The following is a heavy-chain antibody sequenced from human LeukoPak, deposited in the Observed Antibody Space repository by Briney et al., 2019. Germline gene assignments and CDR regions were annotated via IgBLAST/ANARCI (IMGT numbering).Heavy chain of an antibody. CDR1: GFTFSNYA. J-gene: IGHJ4*02. CDR3: AKWGDYDVLTGYYDPDY. Sequence: GASLRLSCVASGFTFSNYAMSWVRQAPGKGLEWVSAITGSGGITYYADSVKGRFTISRDNSKNTLYLQMNSLRAEDTAVYYCAKWGDYDVLTGYYDPDYWGQGALVTVSS. V-gene: IGHV3-23*01. CDR2: ITGSGGIT. D-gene: IGHD3-9*01.